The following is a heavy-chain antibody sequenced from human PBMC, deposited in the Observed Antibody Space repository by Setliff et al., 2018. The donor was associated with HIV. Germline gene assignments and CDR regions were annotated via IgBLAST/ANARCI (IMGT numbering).Heavy chain of an antibody. CDR2: IFTSGSA. V-gene: IGHV4-61*02. Sequence: SETLSLTCTVSGGSISSTSHYWTWIRQPAEKGLEWLGRIFTSGSASYNPSLESRVTFSVDTSKNQFALKLTSVTAAATAVYYCARAFYGISAGYYYFDGWGQGALVTVSS. J-gene: IGHJ4*02. D-gene: IGHD3-9*01. CDR1: GGSISSTSHY. CDR3: ARAFYGISAGYYYFDG.